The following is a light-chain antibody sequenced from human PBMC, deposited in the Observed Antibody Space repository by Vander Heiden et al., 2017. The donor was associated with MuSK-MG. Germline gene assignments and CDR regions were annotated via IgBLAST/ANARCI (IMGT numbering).Light chain of an antibody. Sequence: DIQMTQSPSSLAASVGDRVTITCQASQDIGNFLNWYQQKPGKAPNLLIYDASNLEAGVPSRFSGSGYGTDFTFTISSLQPEDFATYYCQQYDNIPPLTFGGGTRVEIK. J-gene: IGKJ4*01. CDR1: QDIGNF. V-gene: IGKV1-33*01. CDR2: DAS. CDR3: QQYDNIPPLT.